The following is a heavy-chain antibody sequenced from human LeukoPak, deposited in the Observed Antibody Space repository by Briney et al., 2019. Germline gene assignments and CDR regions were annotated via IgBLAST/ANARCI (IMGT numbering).Heavy chain of an antibody. V-gene: IGHV1-8*03. Sequence: ASVKVSCKASGYTFTSYDINWVRQATGQGLEWMGWMNPNSGNTGYAQKFQGRVTITRNTSISTAYMELSSLRSEDTAVYYCARASYYDFWSGTSGFDPWGQGTLATVSS. CDR3: ARASYYDFWSGTSGFDP. J-gene: IGHJ5*02. CDR2: MNPNSGNT. D-gene: IGHD3-3*01. CDR1: GYTFTSYD.